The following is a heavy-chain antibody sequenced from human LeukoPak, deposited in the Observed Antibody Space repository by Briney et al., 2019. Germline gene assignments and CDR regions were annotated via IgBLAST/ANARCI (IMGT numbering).Heavy chain of an antibody. CDR3: ARDRGELHGGGTNFDY. V-gene: IGHV3-33*01. CDR1: GFTFSRFG. J-gene: IGHJ4*02. CDR2: IWYDGSNK. Sequence: PGGSLRLPCAVSGFTFSRFGMHWVRQAPGKGLEWVAGIWYDGSNKYYPDSVKGRFTISRDNFKNALSLQMNSLRAEDTAVYYCARDRGELHGGGTNFDYWGQGTLVTVSS. D-gene: IGHD1-14*01.